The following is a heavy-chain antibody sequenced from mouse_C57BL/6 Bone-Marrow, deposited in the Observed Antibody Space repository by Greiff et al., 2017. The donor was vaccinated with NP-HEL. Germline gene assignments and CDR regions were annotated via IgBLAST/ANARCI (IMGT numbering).Heavy chain of an antibody. J-gene: IGHJ2*01. D-gene: IGHD1-1*01. CDR1: GYTFTDYY. CDR2: INPYNGGT. CDR3: ARPYGSSNYFDY. Sequence: EVQLQQSGPVLVKPGASVKMSCKASGYTFTDYYMNWVKQSHGKSLEWIGVINPYNGGTSYNQKFKGKATLTVDKSSSTAYMELNSLTSEDSAVYYCARPYGSSNYFDYWGQGTTLTVSS. V-gene: IGHV1-19*01.